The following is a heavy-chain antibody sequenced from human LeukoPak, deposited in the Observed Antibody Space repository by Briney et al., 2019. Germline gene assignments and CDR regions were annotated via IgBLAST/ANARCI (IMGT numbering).Heavy chain of an antibody. V-gene: IGHV3-64*02. Sequence: GGSLRLSCAASGFTFSDYTMHWVRLAPGKRLEYVSAITANGGSKYHADSVRARFTVSRDNSKNTLHLQMGSLRAEDTALYYCARGPNYSFYMDVWGKGTTVTVSS. CDR2: ITANGGSK. CDR1: GFTFSDYT. J-gene: IGHJ6*03. CDR3: ARGPNYSFYMDV.